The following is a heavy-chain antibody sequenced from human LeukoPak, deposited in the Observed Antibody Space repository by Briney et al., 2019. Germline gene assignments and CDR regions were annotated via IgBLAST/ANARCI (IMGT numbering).Heavy chain of an antibody. Sequence: GGSLRLSCAASGFTFSSYAMSWVRQAPGKGLEWVANIKQDGSEKYYVDSVKGRFTISRDNAKNSLYLQMNSLRAEDTAVYYCATGRDGYNLYYFDYWGQGTLVTVSS. D-gene: IGHD5-24*01. CDR1: GFTFSSYA. J-gene: IGHJ4*02. V-gene: IGHV3-7*01. CDR3: ATGRDGYNLYYFDY. CDR2: IKQDGSEK.